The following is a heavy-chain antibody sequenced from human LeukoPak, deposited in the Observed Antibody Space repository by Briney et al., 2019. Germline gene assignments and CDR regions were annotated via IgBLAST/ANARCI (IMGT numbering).Heavy chain of an antibody. V-gene: IGHV1-69*04. J-gene: IGHJ4*02. CDR3: ATENGNVTMVTNFGY. D-gene: IGHD4-17*01. CDR2: IIPILAIA. Sequence: SVKVSCKASGSTFSSSPITWVRQALGQGLEWMGRIIPILAIANYAPKFQGRVTITADKSTTTAYMELISLRSEDTAVYYCATENGNVTMVTNFGYWGQGTLVTVSS. CDR1: GSTFSSSP.